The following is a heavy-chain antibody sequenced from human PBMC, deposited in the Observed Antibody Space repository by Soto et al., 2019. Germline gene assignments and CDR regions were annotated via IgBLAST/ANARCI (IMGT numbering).Heavy chain of an antibody. CDR1: GGTFSSYA. V-gene: IGHV1-69*13. J-gene: IGHJ6*02. D-gene: IGHD1-20*01. Sequence: GASLKVSCKASGGTFSSYAISWVRQAPGQGLEWMGGIIPIFATADYAQKFQGRVTITADESTSTAYMELSSLRSEDTAVYYCARSITGTVSYYYGMDVWGQGTTVTVSS. CDR3: ARSITGTVSYYYGMDV. CDR2: IIPIFATA.